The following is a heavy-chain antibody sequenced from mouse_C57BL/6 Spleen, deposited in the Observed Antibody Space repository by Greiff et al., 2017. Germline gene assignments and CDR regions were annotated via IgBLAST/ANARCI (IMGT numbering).Heavy chain of an antibody. V-gene: IGHV1-76*01. CDR3: ARERLISNLGAMDY. J-gene: IGHJ4*01. D-gene: IGHD2-5*01. CDR2: IYPGSGNT. Sequence: QVQLKQSGAELVRPGASVKLSCKASGYTFTDYYINWVKQRPGQGLEWIARIYPGSGNTYYNEKFKGKATLTAEKSSSTAYMQLSSLTSEDSAVYFCARERLISNLGAMDYWGQGTSVTVSS. CDR1: GYTFTDYY.